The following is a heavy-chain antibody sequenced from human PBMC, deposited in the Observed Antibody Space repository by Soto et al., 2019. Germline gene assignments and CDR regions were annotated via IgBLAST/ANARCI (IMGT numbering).Heavy chain of an antibody. CDR3: ARDQEYSMAGYYGMDV. V-gene: IGHV3-48*03. Sequence: GGSLRLSCAASGFTFSSYEMNWVRQAPGKGLEWVSYISSSGSTIYYADSVKGRFTISRDNAKNSLYLQMNSLRAEDTAVYYCARDQEYSMAGYYGMDVWGQGTTVTVSS. J-gene: IGHJ6*02. CDR2: ISSSGSTI. CDR1: GFTFSSYE. D-gene: IGHD6-6*01.